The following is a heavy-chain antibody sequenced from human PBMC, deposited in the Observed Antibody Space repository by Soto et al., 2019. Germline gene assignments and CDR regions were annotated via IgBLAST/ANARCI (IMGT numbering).Heavy chain of an antibody. J-gene: IGHJ4*02. D-gene: IGHD3-10*01. Sequence: SVKVSCKASGGTFSSYAISWVRQAPGQGLEWMGGIIPIFGTANYAQKFQGRVTITADESTSTAYMELSSLRSEDTAVYYCASTYYYGSGSYYSFFDYCGQRTLVTVSS. CDR3: ASTYYYGSGSYYSFFDY. CDR1: GGTFSSYA. CDR2: IIPIFGTA. V-gene: IGHV1-69*13.